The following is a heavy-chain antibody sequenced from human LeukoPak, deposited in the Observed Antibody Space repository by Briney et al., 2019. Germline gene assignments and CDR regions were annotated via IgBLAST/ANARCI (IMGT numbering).Heavy chain of an antibody. J-gene: IGHJ4*02. Sequence: PSETLSLTCTVSGDSVRNDDYYWNWLRQPPGKGLEWIGYIYSSGNTNDDPSLRSRATISLDTSKNQFALKLTSVTAADTAVYYCAGGPRQYYYSGSYHYWGQGTLVTVSS. D-gene: IGHD3-10*01. CDR3: AGGPRQYYYSGSYHY. CDR2: IYSSGNT. CDR1: GDSVRNDDYY. V-gene: IGHV4-61*08.